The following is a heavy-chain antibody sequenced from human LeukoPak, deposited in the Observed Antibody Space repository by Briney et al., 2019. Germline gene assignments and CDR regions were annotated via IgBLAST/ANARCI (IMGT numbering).Heavy chain of an antibody. Sequence: GESLKISCQASGFTFTNYWIAWVRQMPGKGLEWMGVIYPGDSDTKYSPSFQGHVTIAVDKSFSTAYLQWSSLKPSATATYYCARLRANHYGSLDFWGQGTLVTVSS. V-gene: IGHV5-51*01. CDR3: ARLRANHYGSLDF. CDR1: GFTFTNYW. CDR2: IYPGDSDT. D-gene: IGHD3-10*01. J-gene: IGHJ4*02.